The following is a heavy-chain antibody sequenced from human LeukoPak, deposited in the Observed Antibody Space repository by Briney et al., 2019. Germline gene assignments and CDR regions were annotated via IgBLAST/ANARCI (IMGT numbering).Heavy chain of an antibody. J-gene: IGHJ4*02. CDR1: GFTFSSYA. D-gene: IGHD4-17*01. V-gene: IGHV3-30-3*01. Sequence: GGSLRLSCAASGFTFSSYAMHWVRQAPGKGLEWVAVISYDGSNKYYADSVKGRLTISRDNSKNTLYLQMNSLRAEDTAVYYCARGASDYGDTNFDYWGQGTLVTVSS. CDR3: ARGASDYGDTNFDY. CDR2: ISYDGSNK.